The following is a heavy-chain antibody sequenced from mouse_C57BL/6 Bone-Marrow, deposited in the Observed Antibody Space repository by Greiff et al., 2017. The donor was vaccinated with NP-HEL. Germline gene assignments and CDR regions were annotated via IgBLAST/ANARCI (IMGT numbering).Heavy chain of an antibody. CDR2: IDPENGDT. Sequence: EVQLQQPGAELVRPGASVKLSCTASGFNIKDDYMHWVKQRPDQGLEWIGWIDPENGDTEYAPKFQGKATLTVDTSSNTAYLQLCSLTSEDTAVYYCAQGYGNYPYYYAMDYWGQGTSVTVSS. V-gene: IGHV14-4*01. CDR1: GFNIKDDY. CDR3: AQGYGNYPYYYAMDY. D-gene: IGHD2-10*02. J-gene: IGHJ4*01.